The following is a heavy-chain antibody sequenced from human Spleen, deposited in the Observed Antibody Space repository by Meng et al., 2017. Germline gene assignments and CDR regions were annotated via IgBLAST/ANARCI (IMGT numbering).Heavy chain of an antibody. V-gene: IGHV3-9*01. CDR2: ISWNSGTI. CDR1: GFTFSNYW. CDR3: TKDSGWYWES. J-gene: IGHJ5*02. Sequence: GGSLRLSCAASGFTFSNYWMHWVRQVPGKGLEWVSGISWNSGTIDYADSVRGRFTISRDNAKNSLYLQMNSLRTEDTALYYCTKDSGWYWESWGQGTLVTVSS. D-gene: IGHD6-13*01.